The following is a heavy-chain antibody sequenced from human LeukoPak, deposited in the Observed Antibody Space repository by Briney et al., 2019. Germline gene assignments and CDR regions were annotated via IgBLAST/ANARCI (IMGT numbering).Heavy chain of an antibody. J-gene: IGHJ6*03. D-gene: IGHD3-16*01. CDR2: IYPGDSDT. V-gene: IGHV5-51*01. CDR3: XXXXXXXXXXXSYPLYYYYMDV. CDR1: GYICTSYW. Sequence: SXXGXGYICTSYWIGWVRQLPGKGLEWMGIIYPGDSDTRYSPSFQGQVTISADKSISTGYLQWSSLKATDNARDSXXXXXXXXXXXXSYPLYYYYMDVWGKGTTVTISS.